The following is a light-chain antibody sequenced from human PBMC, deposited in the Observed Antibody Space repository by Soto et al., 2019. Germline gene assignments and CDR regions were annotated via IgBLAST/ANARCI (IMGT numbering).Light chain of an antibody. Sequence: IQLTQSPSSLSASVGDRVTITCRASQDMSNYLAWYQQKPGKAPKLLIYAASTLQSGVPSRFSGSGSGTDFTLTISSLQPDDFANYYCQRLSQAFGGGIKVDIX. CDR1: QDMSNY. J-gene: IGKJ4*01. V-gene: IGKV1-9*01. CDR2: AAS. CDR3: QRLSQA.